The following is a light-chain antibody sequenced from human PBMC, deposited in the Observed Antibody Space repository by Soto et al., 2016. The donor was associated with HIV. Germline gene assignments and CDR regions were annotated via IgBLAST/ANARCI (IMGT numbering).Light chain of an antibody. CDR3: QQYNSYPWT. CDR1: QSINSW. Sequence: DIQMTQSPSTLSASVGDRVTITCRASQSINSWLAWYQQKPGKAPKLLIYKASTLDSGVPSRFSGSASGTEFTLTISSLQPDDFATYYCQQYNSYPWTFGQGTKVEI. J-gene: IGKJ1*01. CDR2: KAS. V-gene: IGKV1-5*03.